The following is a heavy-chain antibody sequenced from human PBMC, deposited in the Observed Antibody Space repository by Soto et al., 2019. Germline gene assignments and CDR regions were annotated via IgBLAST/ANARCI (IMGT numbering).Heavy chain of an antibody. D-gene: IGHD5-12*01. V-gene: IGHV4-59*01. CDR1: GASISSSY. CDR2: VYHTGAT. J-gene: IGHJ4*02. CDR3: ARGGNRYSNVASGVGGFDY. Sequence: PSETLSLTCTVSGASISSSYWSWIRQSPERGLEWIAYVYHTGATNYNPSLKSRVTISLDTSKGQFSLNLTSLITADTAVYFCARGGNRYSNVASGVGGFDYWGQGSLVTSPQ.